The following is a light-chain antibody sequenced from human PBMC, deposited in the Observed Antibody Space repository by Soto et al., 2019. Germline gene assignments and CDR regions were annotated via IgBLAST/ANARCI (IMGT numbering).Light chain of an antibody. CDR3: ATWDDSLKRVV. V-gene: IGLV1-44*01. Sequence: QAVVTQPPSVSGTPGQRVTISCSGSSSNIAGNPVNWYQHLPGTAPKLLIYTNYQRPSGVPDRFSGSKSGTSASLAISGLQSEDEADYYCATWDDSLKRVVFGGGTKVTVL. CDR1: SSNIAGNP. J-gene: IGLJ2*01. CDR2: TNY.